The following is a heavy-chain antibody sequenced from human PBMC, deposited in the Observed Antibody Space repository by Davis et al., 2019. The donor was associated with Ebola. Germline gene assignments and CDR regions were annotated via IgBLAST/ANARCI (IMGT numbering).Heavy chain of an antibody. CDR2: INHSGST. CDR3: ARERRYYYDSSGYSHYYYYGMDV. CDR1: GGSFSGYY. V-gene: IGHV4-34*01. J-gene: IGHJ6*02. Sequence: MPSETLSLTCAVYGGSFSGYYWSWIRQPPGKGLEWIGEINHSGSTNYNPSLKSRVTISVDTSKNQFSLKLSSVTAADTAVYYCARERRYYYDSSGYSHYYYYGMDVWGQGTTVTVSS. D-gene: IGHD3-22*01.